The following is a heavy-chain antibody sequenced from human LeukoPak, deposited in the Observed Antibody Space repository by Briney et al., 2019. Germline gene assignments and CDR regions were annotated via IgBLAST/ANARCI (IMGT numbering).Heavy chain of an antibody. V-gene: IGHV3-23*01. CDR3: AKDGNWARFEN. Sequence: PGGSLRLSCAASGFTFSKHGMNWVRQAPGKGLEWVSGISPSGDITYYADSVKGRFTISRDNSKNTLYLQMNSPRAEDTAAYYCAKDGNWARFENWGQGTLVTVSS. CDR1: GFTFSKHG. J-gene: IGHJ4*02. D-gene: IGHD7-27*01. CDR2: ISPSGDIT.